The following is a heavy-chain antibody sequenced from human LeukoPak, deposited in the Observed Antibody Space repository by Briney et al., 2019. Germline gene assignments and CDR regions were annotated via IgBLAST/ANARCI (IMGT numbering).Heavy chain of an antibody. CDR2: IYYSGST. CDR3: ARASEDYYYYYMDV. CDR1: GGSISSYF. J-gene: IGHJ6*03. Sequence: PSETLSLTCIVSGGSISSYFWSWIRQPPGKGLQWIGYIYYSGSTIYNPSLKSRVTISVDTSKNQFSLKLSSVTAADTAVYYCARASEDYYYYYMDVWGKGTTVTISS. D-gene: IGHD1-14*01. V-gene: IGHV4-59*01.